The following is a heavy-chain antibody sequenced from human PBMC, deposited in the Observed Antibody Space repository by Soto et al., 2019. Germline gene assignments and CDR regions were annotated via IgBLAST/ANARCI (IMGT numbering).Heavy chain of an antibody. J-gene: IGHJ6*02. V-gene: IGHV1-3*01. Sequence: ASVKVSCKASGYTFTSYAMHWVRQAPGQRLEWRGWINAGNGNTKYSQKFQGRVTITRDTSASTAYMELSSLRSEDTAVYYCARTRGLVVAGSSFYYGMDVWGQGTTVTVS. CDR2: INAGNGNT. D-gene: IGHD6-19*01. CDR3: ARTRGLVVAGSSFYYGMDV. CDR1: GYTFTSYA.